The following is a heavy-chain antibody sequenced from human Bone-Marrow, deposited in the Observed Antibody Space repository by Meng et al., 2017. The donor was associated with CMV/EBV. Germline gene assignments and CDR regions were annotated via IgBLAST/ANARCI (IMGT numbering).Heavy chain of an antibody. D-gene: IGHD2-15*01. V-gene: IGHV1-69*10. CDR3: ARGADRFEP. Sequence: SVKVSCKASGGTFSSYAISWVRQAPGQGLEWMGGIIPILGIANYAQKFQGRVTITADKSTSTACMELSSLRSEDTAVYYRARGADRFEPWGHGTLVTVSS. J-gene: IGHJ5*02. CDR1: GGTFSSYA. CDR2: IIPILGIA.